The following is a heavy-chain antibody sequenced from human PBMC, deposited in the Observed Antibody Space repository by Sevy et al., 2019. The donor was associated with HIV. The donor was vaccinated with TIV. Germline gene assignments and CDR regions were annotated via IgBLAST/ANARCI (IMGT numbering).Heavy chain of an antibody. CDR2: INPNSGGT. V-gene: IGHV1-2*02. Sequence: ASVKVSCKASGYTFTGYYIHWVRQAPGQGLEWMGWINPNSGGTNYGQKFQGRVAMTSDTSISTAYMELSGLGSDDTAVFYCARSVYGSGTYLNDYWGQGTLVTVSS. D-gene: IGHD3-10*01. J-gene: IGHJ4*02. CDR3: ARSVYGSGTYLNDY. CDR1: GYTFTGYY.